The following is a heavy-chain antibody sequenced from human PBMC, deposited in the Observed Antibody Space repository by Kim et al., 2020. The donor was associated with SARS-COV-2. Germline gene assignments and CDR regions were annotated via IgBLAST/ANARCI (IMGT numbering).Heavy chain of an antibody. D-gene: IGHD6-19*01. Sequence: QGRVTITADESTSTAYMELSSLRSEDTAVYYCAREEEQWLNFGYYGMDVWGQGTTVTVSS. J-gene: IGHJ6*02. CDR3: AREEEQWLNFGYYGMDV. V-gene: IGHV1-69*01.